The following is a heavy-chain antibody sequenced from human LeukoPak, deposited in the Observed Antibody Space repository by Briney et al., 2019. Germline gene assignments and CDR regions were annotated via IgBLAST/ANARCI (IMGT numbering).Heavy chain of an antibody. Sequence: GGSLRLSCAASGFTFSSYGMSWVRQAPGKGLEWVSAISGSGGSTYYADSVKGRFTISRDNSKNTLYLQMNSLRAEDTAVYYCAKDRYPVATTPIYFDYWGQGTLVTVSS. V-gene: IGHV3-23*01. CDR2: ISGSGGST. CDR3: AKDRYPVATTPIYFDY. J-gene: IGHJ4*02. D-gene: IGHD5-12*01. CDR1: GFTFSSYG.